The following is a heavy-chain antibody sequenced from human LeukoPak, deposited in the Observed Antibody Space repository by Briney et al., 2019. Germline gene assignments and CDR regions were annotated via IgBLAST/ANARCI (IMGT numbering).Heavy chain of an antibody. D-gene: IGHD3-10*01. CDR1: GGSFSGYY. V-gene: IGHV4-34*01. Sequence: PSETLSLTCAVYGGSFSGYYWSWIRQPPGKGLEWIGEINHSGSTNYNPSLKSRVTISVDTSKNQFSLKLSSVTAADTAVYYCASQIDGFGEFDYFDYWGQGTLVTDSS. CDR3: ASQIDGFGEFDYFDY. CDR2: INHSGST. J-gene: IGHJ4*02.